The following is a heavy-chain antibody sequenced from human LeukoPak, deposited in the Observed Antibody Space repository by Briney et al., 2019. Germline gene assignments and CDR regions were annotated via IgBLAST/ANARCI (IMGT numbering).Heavy chain of an antibody. CDR1: GFTFSNYW. CDR2: IKQDGSEK. V-gene: IGHV3-7*01. CDR3: ARDLRFRDDY. Sequence: AGSLRLYCAASGFTFSNYWMSWVRQAPGKGLEWVANIKQDGSEKYYVDSVKGRFTMSRDNATNSLYLQMNSLRAEDTAVYYCARDLRFRDDYWGQGTLVTVSS. D-gene: IGHD3-10*01. J-gene: IGHJ4*02.